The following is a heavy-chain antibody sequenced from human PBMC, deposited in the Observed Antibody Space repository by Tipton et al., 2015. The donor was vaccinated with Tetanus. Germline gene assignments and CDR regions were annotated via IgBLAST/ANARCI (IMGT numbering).Heavy chain of an antibody. CDR1: GYTATSYG. Sequence: QSGPEVKTPGASVRVACRASGYTATSYGFSWVRQAPGQGLEWLGWISASHGNTNYAQTFRGRVTMTRDTSTSTAYMELRSLTSDDTAVYFCARAFWDGTTPGTFDYWGQGSLVTVSS. CDR2: ISASHGNT. D-gene: IGHD1-1*01. CDR3: ARAFWDGTTPGTFDY. J-gene: IGHJ4*02. V-gene: IGHV1-18*01.